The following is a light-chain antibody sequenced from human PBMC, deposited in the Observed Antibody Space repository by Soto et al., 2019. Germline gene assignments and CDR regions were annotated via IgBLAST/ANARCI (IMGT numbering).Light chain of an antibody. J-gene: IGKJ1*01. CDR2: GAF. CDR3: EQYGSSVWT. Sequence: EIVLPQSPGTLSLSPGERATLSCRASQSVSSNYLAWYQQIPGQAPRLLIDGAFSRATGIPERCSGRASGGDFTAAISRLGAEDFVVYYGEQYGSSVWTFGQGTKVESK. V-gene: IGKV3-20*01. CDR1: QSVSSNY.